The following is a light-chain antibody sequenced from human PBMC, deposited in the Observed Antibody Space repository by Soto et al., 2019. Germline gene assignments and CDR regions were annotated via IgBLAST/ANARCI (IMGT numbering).Light chain of an antibody. Sequence: DIVMTQSPDSLAVSLGERATFNCKSSQNVLSSSNNKNYLAWYQQKPGQPPKLLIYWSSTRDSGVPDRFSGGGSGTDFTLTITSLQAEDVAVYYCQQHYSTPFTFGPGTKVDIK. CDR1: QNVLSSSNNKNY. J-gene: IGKJ3*01. CDR3: QQHYSTPFT. CDR2: WSS. V-gene: IGKV4-1*01.